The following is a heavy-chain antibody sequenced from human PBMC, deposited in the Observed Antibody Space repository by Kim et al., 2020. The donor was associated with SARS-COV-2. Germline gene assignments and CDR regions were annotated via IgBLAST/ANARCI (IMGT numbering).Heavy chain of an antibody. Sequence: SETLSLTCTVSGGSISSSSYYWGWIRQPPGKGLEWIGSIYYNGSTYYNPSLKSRVTISVDTSKNQFSLKLSSVTAADTAVYYCASESQGTKWGQGTLVTVSS. CDR2: IYYNGST. CDR1: GGSISSSSYY. V-gene: IGHV4-39*01. D-gene: IGHD2-8*01. CDR3: ASESQGTK. J-gene: IGHJ4*02.